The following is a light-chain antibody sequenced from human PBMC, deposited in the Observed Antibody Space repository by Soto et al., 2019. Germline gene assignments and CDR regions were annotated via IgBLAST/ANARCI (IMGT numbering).Light chain of an antibody. J-gene: IGKJ4*01. CDR3: QQTYSTPVT. CDR1: QGSSSW. Sequence: DIQVSQSPSSVSASVGDRVTITCRASQGSSSWLAWYQQKPGKAPKLLIYKASTLKSGVPSRFSGSGSGTEFTLTISSLQPEDVATYYCQQTYSTPVTFGGGTKVDIK. CDR2: KAS. V-gene: IGKV1-12*01.